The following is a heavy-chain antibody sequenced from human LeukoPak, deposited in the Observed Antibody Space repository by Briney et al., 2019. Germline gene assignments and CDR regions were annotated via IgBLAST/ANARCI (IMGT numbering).Heavy chain of an antibody. J-gene: IGHJ4*02. CDR3: ARGVEWRHFDY. V-gene: IGHV4-59*01. Sequence: SETLSLTCTVSGGSTSSYYWSWIRQPPGKGLEWIGYIYYSGSTNYNPSLKSRVTISVDTSKNQFSLKLSSVTAADTAVYYCARGVEWRHFDYWGQGTLVTVSS. CDR1: GGSTSSYY. D-gene: IGHD3-3*01. CDR2: IYYSGST.